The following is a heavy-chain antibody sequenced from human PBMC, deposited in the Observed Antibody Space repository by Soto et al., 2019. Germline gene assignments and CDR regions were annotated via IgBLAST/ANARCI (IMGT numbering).Heavy chain of an antibody. CDR1: GGSISSGGYY. CDR2: IYYRGNA. V-gene: IGHV4-39*01. Sequence: SETLYLTCTVSGGSISSGGYYWSWIRQHPGKGLEWIGSIYYRGNAYYNPSLQTRVTISQDQSKSQFSLKLNSVTAADSAVYYCSRLEGLAPISYYFNFWGPGALVTVSS. CDR3: SRLEGLAPISYYFNF. D-gene: IGHD3-9*01. J-gene: IGHJ4*02.